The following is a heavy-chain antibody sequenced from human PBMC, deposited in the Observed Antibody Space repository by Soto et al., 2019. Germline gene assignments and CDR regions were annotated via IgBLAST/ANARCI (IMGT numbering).Heavy chain of an antibody. Sequence: GASVKVSCKASGYTFTGYYMHWVRQAPGQGLEWMGWINPNSGGTNYAQKFQGWVTMTRDTSISTAYMELSRLRSDGTAVYYCARARSRPNYYDLDYWGQGTLVTVSS. D-gene: IGHD3-22*01. CDR1: GYTFTGYY. J-gene: IGHJ4*02. CDR3: ARARSRPNYYDLDY. CDR2: INPNSGGT. V-gene: IGHV1-2*04.